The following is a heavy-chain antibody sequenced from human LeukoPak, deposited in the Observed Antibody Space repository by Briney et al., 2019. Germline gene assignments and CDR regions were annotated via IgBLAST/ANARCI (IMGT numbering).Heavy chain of an antibody. V-gene: IGHV3-21*01. D-gene: IGHD2-21*02. Sequence: GGSLRLSXAASGFTFSSYSMNWVRQAPGKGLGWVSSISSSSSYIYYADSVKGRFTISRDKAKNSLYLQMNSLRAEDTAVYYCARVMRAYCGGDCYLIHADSYNWFDPWGQGSLVTVSS. CDR1: GFTFSSYS. J-gene: IGHJ5*02. CDR3: ARVMRAYCGGDCYLIHADSYNWFDP. CDR2: ISSSSSYI.